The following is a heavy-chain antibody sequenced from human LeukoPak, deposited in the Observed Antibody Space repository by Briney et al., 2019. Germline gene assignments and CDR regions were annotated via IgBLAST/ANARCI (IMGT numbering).Heavy chain of an antibody. CDR3: AAKRAGYGWY. Sequence: GGSLRLSCAASGLTFGDYYMSWIRQAPGKGLEWVSYISSSGNTIYYADSMKGRFTISRDNAKNSLYLQMNSLRAEDTAVYYCAAKRAGYGWYWGQGTLVTVSS. CDR2: ISSSGNTI. CDR1: GLTFGDYY. J-gene: IGHJ4*02. V-gene: IGHV3-11*04. D-gene: IGHD3-9*01.